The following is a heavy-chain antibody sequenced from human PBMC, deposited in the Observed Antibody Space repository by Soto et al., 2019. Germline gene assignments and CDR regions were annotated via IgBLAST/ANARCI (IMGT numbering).Heavy chain of an antibody. J-gene: IGHJ4*02. CDR2: IYHSGST. D-gene: IGHD1-26*01. Sequence: PSETLSLSCAVSGGSISSGGYSWSWIRQPPGKGLEWIGYIYHSGSTYYNPSLKSRVTISVDRPKNQFSLKLSSVTAADTAVYYCARGVGATHFDYWGQGIPVTVSS. V-gene: IGHV4-30-2*01. CDR1: GGSISSGGYS. CDR3: ARGVGATHFDY.